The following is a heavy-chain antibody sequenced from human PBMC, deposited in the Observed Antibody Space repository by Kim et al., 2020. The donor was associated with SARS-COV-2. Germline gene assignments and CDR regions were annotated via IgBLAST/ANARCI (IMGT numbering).Heavy chain of an antibody. J-gene: IGHJ4*02. Sequence: ASVKVSCKASGYTFTSYGISWVRQAPGQGLEWMGWISAYNGNTNYAQKLQGRVTMTTDTSTSTAYMELRSLRSDDTAVYYCARVRFGTGYPVVFDYWGQGTLVTVSS. V-gene: IGHV1-18*01. CDR2: ISAYNGNT. CDR3: ARVRFGTGYPVVFDY. D-gene: IGHD3-9*01. CDR1: GYTFTSYG.